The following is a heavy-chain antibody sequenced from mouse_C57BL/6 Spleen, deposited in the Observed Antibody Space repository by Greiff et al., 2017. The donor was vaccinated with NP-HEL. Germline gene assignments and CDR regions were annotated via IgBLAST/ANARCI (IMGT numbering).Heavy chain of an antibody. CDR3: ARRGYYYGSTSYFDY. J-gene: IGHJ2*01. D-gene: IGHD1-1*01. Sequence: QVQLQQPGAELVMPGASVKLSCKASGYTFTSYWMHWVKQRPGQGLEWIGEIDPSDSYTNYNQKFKGKSTLTVDKSSSTAYMHLSSLTSEDSAVYYCARRGYYYGSTSYFDYWGQGTTLTVSS. CDR1: GYTFTSYW. V-gene: IGHV1-69*01. CDR2: IDPSDSYT.